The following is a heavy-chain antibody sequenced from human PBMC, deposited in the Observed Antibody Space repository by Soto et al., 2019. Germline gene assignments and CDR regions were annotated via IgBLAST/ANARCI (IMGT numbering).Heavy chain of an antibody. V-gene: IGHV4-61*01. D-gene: IGHD3-10*01. Sequence: QVHLQESGPGLVKPSGTLSLICIVSGDSVTFGHHYWSWIRQPPGKGLEWIGYIFFTGATNYSHSPKSRVTMSVDPSKSQFSLNLTSVTAADSAIYYCARARPDSAGSSLGRRLDVWGQGTTVTVSS. CDR3: ARARPDSAGSSLGRRLDV. CDR1: GDSVTFGHHY. J-gene: IGHJ6*02. CDR2: IFFTGAT.